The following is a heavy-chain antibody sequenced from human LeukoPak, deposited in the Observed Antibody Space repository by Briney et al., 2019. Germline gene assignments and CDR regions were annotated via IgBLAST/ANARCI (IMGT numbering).Heavy chain of an antibody. V-gene: IGHV4-59*08. CDR1: GGSISSYY. J-gene: IGHJ4*02. CDR3: AVSTLGYCSGGSCFIDY. Sequence: PSETLSLTCTVSGGSISSYYWSWIRQPPGKGLEWIGYIYYSGSTNYNSSLKSRLTISVDTSKNQFSLKLSSVTAADTAVYYCAVSTLGYCSGGSCFIDYWGQGTLVTVSS. D-gene: IGHD2-15*01. CDR2: IYYSGST.